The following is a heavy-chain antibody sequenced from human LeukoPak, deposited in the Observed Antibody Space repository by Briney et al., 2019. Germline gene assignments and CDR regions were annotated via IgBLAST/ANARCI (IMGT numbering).Heavy chain of an antibody. J-gene: IGHJ4*02. V-gene: IGHV4-39*07. D-gene: IGHD3-10*01. CDR3: AREGAEVRGVLVKYYFDY. Sequence: SETLSLTCTVSGGSIRSTAYYWGWIRQPPGKGLEWIGTMYYSGSTNYNPSLKSRVTISLDMSKNQFSLKLNSVTAADTAVYYCAREGAEVRGVLVKYYFDYWGQGALVTVSS. CDR2: MYYSGST. CDR1: GGSIRSTAYY.